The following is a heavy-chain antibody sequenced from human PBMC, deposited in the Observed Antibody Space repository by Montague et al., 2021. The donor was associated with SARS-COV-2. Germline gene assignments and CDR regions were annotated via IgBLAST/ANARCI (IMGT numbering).Heavy chain of an antibody. CDR2: ICYSGST. CDR3: ARETLLRLGELRDY. Sequence: SETLSLTCTVSGGSISSSSYYWGWIRQPPGKGLEWIGSICYSGSTYYNPSLKSRVTISVDTSKNQFSLKLSSVTAADTAVYYCARETLLRLGELRDYWGQGTLVTVSS. D-gene: IGHD3-16*01. J-gene: IGHJ4*02. V-gene: IGHV4-39*02. CDR1: GGSISSSSYY.